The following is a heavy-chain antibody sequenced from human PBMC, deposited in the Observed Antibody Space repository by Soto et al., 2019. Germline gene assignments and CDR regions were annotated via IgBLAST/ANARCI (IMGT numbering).Heavy chain of an antibody. V-gene: IGHV4-34*01. Sequence: QVQLQQWGAGLLKPSETLSLTCAVYGGSFNSYYWSWIRQPPGKGLEWIGEINYSGSTNYNPSLKSRVTISVDTSKNQFSLKLSSVTAADTAVYYCARGHNQQLVHSGGWFDPWGQGTLVTVSS. CDR3: ARGHNQQLVHSGGWFDP. D-gene: IGHD6-13*01. CDR2: INYSGST. CDR1: GGSFNSYY. J-gene: IGHJ5*02.